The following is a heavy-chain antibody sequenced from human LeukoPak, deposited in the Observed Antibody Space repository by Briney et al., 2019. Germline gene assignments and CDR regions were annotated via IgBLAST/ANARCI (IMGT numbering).Heavy chain of an antibody. Sequence: GGSLRLSCAASGFTLSRFAVHWVRQAPGKGLEWVAVISYDGSYKYYADSVQGRFTISRDNSKNTLYLQMNSLSTEDTAVYYCARPKGYSDSDFDYWGQGTLVTVSS. CDR1: GFTLSRFA. V-gene: IGHV3-30*04. CDR3: ARPKGYSDSDFDY. CDR2: ISYDGSYK. D-gene: IGHD6-13*01. J-gene: IGHJ4*02.